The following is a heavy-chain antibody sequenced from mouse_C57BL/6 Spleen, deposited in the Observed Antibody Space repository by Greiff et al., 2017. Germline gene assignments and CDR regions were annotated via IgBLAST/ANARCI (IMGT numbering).Heavy chain of an antibody. CDR2: INPNNGGT. V-gene: IGHV1-18*01. CDR1: GYTFTDYI. D-gene: IGHD2-2*01. J-gene: IGHJ4*01. CDR3: AREIDGLRALDY. Sequence: EVQLQQSGPELVKPGASVKIPCKASGYTFTDYIMDWVKQSHGKSLEWIGDINPNNGGTNYNQKFKGKATLTVDKSSSTAYMELRSLTSEDTAVYYCAREIDGLRALDYWGQGTSVTVSS.